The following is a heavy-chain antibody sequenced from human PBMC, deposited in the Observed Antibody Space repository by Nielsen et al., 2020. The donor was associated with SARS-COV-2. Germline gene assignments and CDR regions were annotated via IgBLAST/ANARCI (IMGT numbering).Heavy chain of an antibody. D-gene: IGHD5-24*01. V-gene: IGHV4-34*01. CDR1: GFIFSDYN. CDR3: ASPVLFDGHYYFDS. CDR2: IYHSGST. J-gene: IGHJ4*02. Sequence: ESLKISCAASGFIFSDYNMNWVRQPPGKGLEWIGEIYHSGSTNYNPSLKSRVTISVDKSKNQFSLNLTSVTAADTAVYYCASPVLFDGHYYFDSWGRGTLVTVSS.